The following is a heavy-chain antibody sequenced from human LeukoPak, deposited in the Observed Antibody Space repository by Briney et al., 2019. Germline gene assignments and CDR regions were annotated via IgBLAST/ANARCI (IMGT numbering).Heavy chain of an antibody. CDR3: ATYYDISLSGDYYGMDV. D-gene: IGHD3-9*01. J-gene: IGHJ6*04. Sequence: ASVKVSCKVSGYTLTELSMHWVRQAPGKGLEWMGGFDPEDGETIYAQKFQGRVTMTEDTSTDTAYMELSSLRSEDTAVYYCATYYDISLSGDYYGMDVWGKGTTVTVSS. CDR2: FDPEDGET. CDR1: GYTLTELS. V-gene: IGHV1-24*01.